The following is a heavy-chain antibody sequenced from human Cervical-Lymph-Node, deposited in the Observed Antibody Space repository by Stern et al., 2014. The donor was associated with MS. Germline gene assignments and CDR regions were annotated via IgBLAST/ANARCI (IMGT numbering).Heavy chain of an antibody. V-gene: IGHV6-1*01. Sequence: QVQLVESGPGLVKPSQTLSLTCALSGDSVSSNSATWSWLRQSPSRGLEWLGRTYHRSRWYYDYAISVKSRVTISPDTSKNQFSLRLNSVTPEDTAVYYCARDVSSSPDAFDIWGQGTMVIVSS. D-gene: IGHD6-6*01. J-gene: IGHJ3*02. CDR2: TYHRSRWYY. CDR1: GDSVSSNSAT. CDR3: ARDVSSSPDAFDI.